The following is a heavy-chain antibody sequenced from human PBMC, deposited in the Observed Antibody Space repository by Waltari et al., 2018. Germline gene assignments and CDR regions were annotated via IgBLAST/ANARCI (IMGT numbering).Heavy chain of an antibody. D-gene: IGHD6-6*01. V-gene: IGHV1-69*13. CDR3: ATRIPSDHSGSFYYYGMDV. CDR2: IIPRFNTP. Sequence: QLVQSGAEVKKPGSSVIVSCKASGGTFNSFALSWVRQAPGQGLEWMGGIIPRFNTPTYARKFQGRLMVTADESTSTAYMELNSLRSEDSALYYCATRIPSDHSGSFYYYGMDVWGQGTTVTVSS. CDR1: GGTFNSFA. J-gene: IGHJ6*02.